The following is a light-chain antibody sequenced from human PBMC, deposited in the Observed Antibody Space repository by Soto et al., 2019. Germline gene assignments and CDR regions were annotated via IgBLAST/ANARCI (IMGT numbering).Light chain of an antibody. V-gene: IGKV3-15*01. CDR3: QQHNNWPLT. Sequence: EILMTQSPGPLSVSPGERATLSCRASQSVSSNLAWYQQKPGQAPRLLIYAVSTRATGIPARFSGSGSATEFTLTISSLQSEDFAVYYCQQHNNWPLTFGGGTKVELK. CDR2: AVS. CDR1: QSVSSN. J-gene: IGKJ4*01.